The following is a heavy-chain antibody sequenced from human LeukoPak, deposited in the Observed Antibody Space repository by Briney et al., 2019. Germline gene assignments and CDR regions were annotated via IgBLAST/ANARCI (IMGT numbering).Heavy chain of an antibody. D-gene: IGHD1-14*01. Sequence: KSSETLSLTCSVSDDSITMYYWTWIRQPPGKGLEWIGYIYYSGSTNYNPSLKSRVTISVDTSKNQLSLKLSSVTAADTAVYYCARDHVRFIRRRNNVFDIWGQGTMVTVSS. CDR3: ARDHVRFIRRRNNVFDI. J-gene: IGHJ3*02. CDR2: IYYSGST. CDR1: DDSITMYY. V-gene: IGHV4-59*12.